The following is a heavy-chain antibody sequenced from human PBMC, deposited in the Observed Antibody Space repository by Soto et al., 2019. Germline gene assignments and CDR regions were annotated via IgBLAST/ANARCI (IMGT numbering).Heavy chain of an antibody. D-gene: IGHD2-15*01. Sequence: QVQLVESGGGVVQPGRSLRLSCAASGFTFSSYGMHWVRQAPGKGLEWVAVISYDGSNEYYADSVKGRFTISRDNSKDTLYLQMNSLRAEDTAVYYCVEDASQYCSGGNCHFDCWGQGTLVTVSS. CDR3: VEDASQYCSGGNCHFDC. V-gene: IGHV3-30*18. CDR1: GFTFSSYG. CDR2: ISYDGSNE. J-gene: IGHJ4*02.